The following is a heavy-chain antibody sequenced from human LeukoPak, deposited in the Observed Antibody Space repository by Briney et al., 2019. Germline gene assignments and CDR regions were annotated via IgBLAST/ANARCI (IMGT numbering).Heavy chain of an antibody. CDR1: GFTFDDYA. D-gene: IGHD3-9*01. V-gene: IGHV3-9*03. CDR3: AKANLRYFDWLPFDY. CDR2: ISWNSGSI. J-gene: IGHJ4*02. Sequence: GGSLRLSCAASGFTFDDYAMHWVRQAPGKGQEWVSGISWNSGSIGYADSVKGRFTISRDNAKNSLYLQMNSLRAEDMALYYCAKANLRYFDWLPFDYWGQGTLVTVSS.